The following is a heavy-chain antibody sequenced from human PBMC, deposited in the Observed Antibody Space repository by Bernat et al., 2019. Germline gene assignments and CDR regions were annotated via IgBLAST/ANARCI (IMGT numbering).Heavy chain of an antibody. CDR3: AKDLGYCSGGSCYAYYFDY. CDR2: ISGSGGST. V-gene: IGHV3-23*01. Sequence: EVQLLESGGDLVQPGGSLRLSCAASGFTFSSYAMSWVRQAPGKGLEWVSAISGSGGSTYYADSVKGRFTISRDNSKNTLYLQMNSLRAEDTAVYYCAKDLGYCSGGSCYAYYFDYWGQGTLVTVSS. CDR1: GFTFSSYA. J-gene: IGHJ4*02. D-gene: IGHD2-15*01.